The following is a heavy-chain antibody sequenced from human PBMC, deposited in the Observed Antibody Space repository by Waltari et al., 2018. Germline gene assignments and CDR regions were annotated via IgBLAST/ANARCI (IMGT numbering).Heavy chain of an antibody. CDR1: GFTFSSYA. V-gene: IGHV3-64*01. J-gene: IGHJ3*02. CDR3: AKDKLDAFDI. CDR2: ISSNGGST. Sequence: EVQLVESGGGLVQPGGSLRLSCAASGFTFSSYAMHWVRQAPGKGLEYVSAISSNGGSTYYANSVKGRFTISRDNSKNTLYLQMNSLRAEDTAVYYCAKDKLDAFDIWGQGTMVTVSS.